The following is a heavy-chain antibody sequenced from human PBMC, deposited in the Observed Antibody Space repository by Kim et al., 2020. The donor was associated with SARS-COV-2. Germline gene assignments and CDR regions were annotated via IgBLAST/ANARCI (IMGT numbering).Heavy chain of an antibody. V-gene: IGHV1-24*01. CDR1: GYTLTELS. D-gene: IGHD6-19*01. Sequence: ASVKVSCKVSGYTLTELSMHWVRQAPGKGLEWMGGFDPDDGETIYAQKFQGRVTMTEDTSTDTAYMELSSLRSEDTAVYYCATGAAVAAAYYYYYGMDVWGQGTTVTVSS. CDR3: ATGAAVAAAYYYYYGMDV. CDR2: FDPDDGET. J-gene: IGHJ6*02.